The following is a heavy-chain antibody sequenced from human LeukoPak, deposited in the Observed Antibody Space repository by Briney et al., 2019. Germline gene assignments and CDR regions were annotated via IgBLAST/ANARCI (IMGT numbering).Heavy chain of an antibody. CDR1: GGTFSSYA. D-gene: IGHD6-13*01. V-gene: IGHV1-69*13. CDR3: ARGMRYSYTDVTFDY. Sequence: SVKVSCKASGGTFSSYAISWVRQAPGQGLEWMGGIIPIFGTANYAQKFQGRVTITADESTSTAYMELSSLRSDDTAVYYCARGMRYSYTDVTFDYWGQGTLVTVSS. CDR2: IIPIFGTA. J-gene: IGHJ4*02.